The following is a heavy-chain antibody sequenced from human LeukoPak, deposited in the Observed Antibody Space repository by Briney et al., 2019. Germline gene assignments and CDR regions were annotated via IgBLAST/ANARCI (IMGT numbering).Heavy chain of an antibody. V-gene: IGHV1-69*13. Sequence: SVKVSCKASGGTFSSYAISWVRQAPGQGLEWMGGIIPIFGTANYAQKFQGRVTITADESTSTAYMELSSLRSEDTAVYYCARSEGVLLWFGELLSFDYWGQGTLVTVSS. CDR3: ARSEGVLLWFGELLSFDY. J-gene: IGHJ4*02. CDR2: IIPIFGTA. CDR1: GGTFSSYA. D-gene: IGHD3-10*01.